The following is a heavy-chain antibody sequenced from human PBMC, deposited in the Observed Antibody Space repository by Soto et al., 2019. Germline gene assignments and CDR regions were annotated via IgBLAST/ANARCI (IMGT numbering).Heavy chain of an antibody. D-gene: IGHD6-6*01. CDR2: INAGNGNT. CDR1: GYTFTSYA. Sequence: ASVKVSCKASGYTFTSYAMHWMRQAPGQRLEWMGWINAGNGNTKYSQKFQGRVTITRDTSASTAYMELSSLRSEDTAVYYCARDISARPVNWFDPWGQGTLVTVSS. CDR3: ARDISARPVNWFDP. V-gene: IGHV1-3*01. J-gene: IGHJ5*02.